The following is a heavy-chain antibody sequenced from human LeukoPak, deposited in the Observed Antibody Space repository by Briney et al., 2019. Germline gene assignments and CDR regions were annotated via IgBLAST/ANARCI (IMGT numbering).Heavy chain of an antibody. CDR3: AKEIRCSGGSCYPGDAFDI. Sequence: GGSLRLSCAASGFTVSLYYMTWVRQAPGKGLEWVSAISGSGGSTYYADSVKGRFTISRDNSKNTLYLQMNSLRAEDTAVYYCAKEIRCSGGSCYPGDAFDIWGQGTMVTVSS. J-gene: IGHJ3*02. CDR1: GFTVSLYY. V-gene: IGHV3-23*01. D-gene: IGHD2-15*01. CDR2: ISGSGGST.